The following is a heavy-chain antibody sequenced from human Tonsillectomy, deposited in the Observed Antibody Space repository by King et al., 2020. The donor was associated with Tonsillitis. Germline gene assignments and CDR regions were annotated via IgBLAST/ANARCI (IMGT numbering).Heavy chain of an antibody. Sequence: VQLVESGGGVVQPGRSLRLSCAASGFTFSSYAMHWVRQAPGKGLEWVAVISYDGSNKYYADSVKGRFTISRDNSKNTLYLQMNSLIAEDTAVYYCARGGSATKPYYYYGMDVWGQGTTVTVSS. CDR2: ISYDGSNK. V-gene: IGHV3-30-3*01. CDR1: GFTFSSYA. J-gene: IGHJ6*02. D-gene: IGHD5-24*01. CDR3: ARGGSATKPYYYYGMDV.